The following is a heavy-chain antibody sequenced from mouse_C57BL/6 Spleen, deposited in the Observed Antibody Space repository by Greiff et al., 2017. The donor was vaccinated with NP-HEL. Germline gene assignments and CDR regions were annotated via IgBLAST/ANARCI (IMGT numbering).Heavy chain of an antibody. CDR1: GFTFSSYA. CDR3: TRGDYGTPRDYYAMDY. D-gene: IGHD1-1*01. Sequence: EVQVVESGEGLVKPGGSLKLSCAASGFTFSSYAMSWVRQTPEKRLEWVAYISSGGDYIYYADTVKGRFTISRDNARNTLYLQMSSLKSEDTAMYYCTRGDYGTPRDYYAMDYWGQGTSVTVSS. CDR2: ISSGGDYI. J-gene: IGHJ4*01. V-gene: IGHV5-9-1*02.